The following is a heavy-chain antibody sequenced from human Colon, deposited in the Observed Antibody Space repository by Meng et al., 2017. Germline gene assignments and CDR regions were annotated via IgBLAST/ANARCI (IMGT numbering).Heavy chain of an antibody. J-gene: IGHJ2*01. CDR3: ARGRPTGYFDL. CDR2: IYSGGST. Sequence: GESLKISCAASGFTVSSNYMSWVRQAPGKGLEWVSGIYSGGSTYYADSVKGRFTISRDNSKNTLYTQMNSLRTEDTAVYYCARGRPTGYFDLWGRGTLVTVSS. CDR1: GFTVSSNY. V-gene: IGHV3-66*02. D-gene: IGHD2-15*01.